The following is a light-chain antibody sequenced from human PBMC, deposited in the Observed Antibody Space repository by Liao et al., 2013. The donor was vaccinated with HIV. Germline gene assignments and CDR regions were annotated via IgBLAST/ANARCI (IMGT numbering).Light chain of an antibody. Sequence: SYELTQPSSVSVSPGQTARITCSGDILAQKYARWFQQKPGQAPVLILYRDNERPSGIPERFSGSNSGNTATLTISGTQAMDAADYYCQAWDRDTVVFGPGTHVSVL. CDR3: QAWDRDTVV. J-gene: IGLJ1*01. V-gene: IGLV3-27*01. CDR2: RDN. CDR1: ILAQKY.